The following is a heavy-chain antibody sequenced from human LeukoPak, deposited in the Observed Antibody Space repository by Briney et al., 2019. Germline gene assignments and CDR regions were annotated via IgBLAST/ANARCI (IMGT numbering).Heavy chain of an antibody. CDR2: IYYSGST. D-gene: IGHD4-17*01. V-gene: IGHV4-59*01. J-gene: IGHJ3*02. CDR1: GGSISSYY. Sequence: SETLSLTCTVSGGSISSYYWSWIRQPPGKGLEWIGYIYYSGSTNYNPSLKSRVTISVDTSKNQFSLKLSSATAADTAVYYCARITTVTPRGAFDIWGQGTIVTVSS. CDR3: ARITTVTPRGAFDI.